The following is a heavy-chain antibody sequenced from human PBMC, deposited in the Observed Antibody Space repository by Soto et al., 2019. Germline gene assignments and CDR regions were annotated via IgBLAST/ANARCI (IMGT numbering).Heavy chain of an antibody. V-gene: IGHV4-30-2*01. CDR1: GGSISSGGYS. J-gene: IGHJ6*02. D-gene: IGHD1-1*01. CDR3: AATTYYYYGMDV. Sequence: QLQLQESGSGLVKPSQTLSLTCAVSGGSISSGGYSWSWIRQPPGKGLEWIGYIYHSGSTYYNPSLKSRXXIXVXXSKNQFSLKLSSVTAADTAVYYCAATTYYYYGMDVWGQGTTVTVSS. CDR2: IYHSGST.